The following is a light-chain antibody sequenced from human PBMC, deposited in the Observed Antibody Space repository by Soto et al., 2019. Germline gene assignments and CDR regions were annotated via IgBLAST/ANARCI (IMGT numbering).Light chain of an antibody. Sequence: SVLTQPRSVSASPGQSVTISCTGTSSDVGRYAYVSWYQQHPGKAPKLIVYDVTERPSGVPDRFSGSKSGNTASLTISGLQAEDEADYSCCSFAGSYSYVFGTGTKVTVL. CDR3: CSFAGSYSYV. CDR1: SSDVGRYAY. V-gene: IGLV2-11*01. J-gene: IGLJ1*01. CDR2: DVT.